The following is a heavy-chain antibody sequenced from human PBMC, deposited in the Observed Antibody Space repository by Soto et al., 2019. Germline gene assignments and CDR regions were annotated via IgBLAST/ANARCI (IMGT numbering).Heavy chain of an antibody. Sequence: GGSLRLSCAASGFTFSSDSMNWVRQAPGKGLEWVSSISSSSSYIYYADSVKGRFTISRDNAKNSLYLQMNSLRAEDTAVYYCARDRLAGDHGIGFAYWGQGTLVTVSS. CDR1: GFTFSSDS. D-gene: IGHD4-17*01. J-gene: IGHJ4*02. CDR3: ARDRLAGDHGIGFAY. CDR2: ISSSSSYI. V-gene: IGHV3-21*01.